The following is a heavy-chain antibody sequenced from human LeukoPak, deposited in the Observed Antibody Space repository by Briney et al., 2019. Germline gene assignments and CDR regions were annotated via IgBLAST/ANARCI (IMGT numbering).Heavy chain of an antibody. V-gene: IGHV4-59*08. J-gene: IGHJ6*02. Sequence: ASETLSLTCTVSGGSISSHYWSWIRQPPGKGLEWIGYIYYSGSTNYNPSLKSRVTISVDTSKNQFSLKLSSVTAADTAVYYCARIDRYYDIRGPYGMDVWGQGTTVTVSS. CDR1: GGSISSHY. CDR2: IYYSGST. CDR3: ARIDRYYDIRGPYGMDV. D-gene: IGHD3-10*02.